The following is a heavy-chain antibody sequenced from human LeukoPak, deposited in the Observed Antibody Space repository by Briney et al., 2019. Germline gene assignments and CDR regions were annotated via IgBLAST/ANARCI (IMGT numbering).Heavy chain of an antibody. CDR2: ISSSGNTI. CDR3: AKGGGGRLIYYYYMDV. D-gene: IGHD3-16*01. J-gene: IGHJ6*03. CDR1: GFTFSTFE. V-gene: IGHV3-48*03. Sequence: GGSLRLSCAASGFTFSTFEMNWVRQAPGKGLEWVSYISSSGNTIYYADSVKGRFTISRDNAKNSLYRQMNSLRAEDTAVYYCAKGGGGRLIYYYYMDVWGKGTTVTVSS.